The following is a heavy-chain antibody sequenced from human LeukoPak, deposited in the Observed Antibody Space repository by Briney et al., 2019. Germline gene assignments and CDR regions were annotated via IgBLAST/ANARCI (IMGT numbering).Heavy chain of an antibody. D-gene: IGHD3-22*01. CDR2: INPNSGGT. V-gene: IGHV1-2*02. Sequence: ASVKVSCKASGYTFTGYYMHWVRQAPGQGLEWMGWINPNSGGTNYAQKFQGRVTMTRDTSISTAYMELSRLRSDDTAVYYCARAATMRDDAFDIWGQGTMVTVSS. J-gene: IGHJ3*02. CDR3: ARAATMRDDAFDI. CDR1: GYTFTGYY.